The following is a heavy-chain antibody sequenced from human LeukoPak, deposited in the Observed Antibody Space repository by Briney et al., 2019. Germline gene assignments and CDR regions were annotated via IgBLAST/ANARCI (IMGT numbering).Heavy chain of an antibody. CDR3: AKSNCGGDCFDY. CDR2: IWYDGSNK. CDR1: GPTFSSYG. J-gene: IGHJ4*02. D-gene: IGHD2-21*01. Sequence: GRSLRLSCAASGPTFSSYGMHLVRQAPGKGLEWVAVIWYDGSNKYYADSVKGRFTISRDNSKNTLYLQMNSLRAEDTAVYYCAKSNCGGDCFDYWGQGTLVTVSS. V-gene: IGHV3-33*06.